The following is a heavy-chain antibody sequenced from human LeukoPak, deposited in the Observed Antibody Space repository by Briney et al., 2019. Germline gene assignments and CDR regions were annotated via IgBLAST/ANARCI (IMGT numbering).Heavy chain of an antibody. CDR2: IKSKTDGGTT. CDR3: TTPKCSSGWTDYFDY. V-gene: IGHV3-15*01. D-gene: IGHD6-19*01. Sequence: GGSLRLSCAASGFTFSNAWMSWVRQAPGKGLEWVGRIKSKTDGGTTDYAAPVKGRFTISRDDSKNTLYLQMNSLKTEDTAVYYCTTPKCSSGWTDYFDYWGQGTLVTVSS. CDR1: GFTFSNAW. J-gene: IGHJ4*02.